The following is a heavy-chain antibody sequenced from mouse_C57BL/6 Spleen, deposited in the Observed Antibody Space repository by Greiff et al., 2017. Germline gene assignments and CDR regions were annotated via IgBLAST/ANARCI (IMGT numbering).Heavy chain of an antibody. Sequence: QVQLQQPGAELVKPGASVKMSCKASGYTFTSYWITWVKQRPGQGLEWIGDIYPGSGSTNYNEKFKSKATLTVDTSSSTAYMQLSSLTSEDSAVYYCARVGTAQASTWFAYWGQGTLVTVSA. J-gene: IGHJ3*01. V-gene: IGHV1-55*01. CDR2: IYPGSGST. CDR3: ARVGTAQASTWFAY. CDR1: GYTFTSYW. D-gene: IGHD3-2*02.